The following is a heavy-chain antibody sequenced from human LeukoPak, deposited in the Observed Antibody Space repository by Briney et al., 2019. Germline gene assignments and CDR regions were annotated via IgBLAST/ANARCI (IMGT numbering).Heavy chain of an antibody. CDR3: ARELAGHYYGSGSSFDY. CDR1: GFTVSSYW. V-gene: IGHV3-7*01. J-gene: IGHJ4*02. Sequence: GGSLRLFCAPSGFTVSSYWMSWVRQAPGKGLAWVANTNQDGSEKYYVDSVKGRFTISRDNAKKSLYLQMNSLRAEDTAVYYCARELAGHYYGSGSSFDYWGQGTLVTVSS. CDR2: TNQDGSEK. D-gene: IGHD3-10*01.